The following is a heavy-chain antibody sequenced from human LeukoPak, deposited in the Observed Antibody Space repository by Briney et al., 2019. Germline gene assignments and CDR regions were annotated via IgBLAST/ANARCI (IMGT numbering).Heavy chain of an antibody. CDR1: GYTFTSYG. CDR3: AASSSADSSGYYYVV. J-gene: IGHJ4*02. Sequence: ASVKVSCKASGYTFTSYGISWVRQAPGQGLEWMGWISAYNGNTNYAQKFQGRVTMTTDTSTSTAYMELRSLRSDDTAVYYCAASSSADSSGYYYVVWGQGSLVTVSS. CDR2: ISAYNGNT. D-gene: IGHD3-22*01. V-gene: IGHV1-18*01.